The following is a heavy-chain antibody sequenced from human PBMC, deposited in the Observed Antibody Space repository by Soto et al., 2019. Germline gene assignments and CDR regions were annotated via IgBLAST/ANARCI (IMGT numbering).Heavy chain of an antibody. J-gene: IGHJ4*02. Sequence: EVQLVESGGGLVQPGGSLRLSCAACGCYFRGDWMHWVRQVPGKGLVCVSRINTDGSDTLYADSVKGRFTISRDNTKNTLYLQMSSLRAEDTAIYYCVRAAARGDSWGQGTLVTLSS. CDR1: GCYFRGDW. D-gene: IGHD6-13*01. CDR3: VRAAARGDS. V-gene: IGHV3-74*01. CDR2: INTDGSDT.